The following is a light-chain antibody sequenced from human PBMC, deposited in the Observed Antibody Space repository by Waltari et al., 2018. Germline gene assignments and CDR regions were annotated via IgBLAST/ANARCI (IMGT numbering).Light chain of an antibody. CDR1: QSVTRY. CDR3: QQYDRYSAWT. Sequence: DIQMTQSPSTLSASVGDRVTITCRASQSVTRYLAWYQQKPGKAPKVLFWDVSSLERGVPSRFSGSGSGTEFTLTISSLQPDDFATYYCQQYDRYSAWTFGQGTKVEIK. V-gene: IGKV1-5*01. CDR2: DVS. J-gene: IGKJ1*01.